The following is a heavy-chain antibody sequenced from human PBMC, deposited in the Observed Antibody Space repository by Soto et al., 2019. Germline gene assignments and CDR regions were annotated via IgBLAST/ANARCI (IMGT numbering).Heavy chain of an antibody. D-gene: IGHD3-22*01. J-gene: IGHJ3*02. CDR3: ARVLAPSYYYDSFGAFDI. CDR2: INAGNGNT. CDR1: GYTFTSYA. V-gene: IGHV1-3*01. Sequence: QVQLVQSGAEVKKPGASVKVSCKASGYTFTSYAMHWVRQASGQRLEWMGWINAGNGNTKYSQKFQGRVTITRDTSASTAYMELSSLRSEDTAVYYCARVLAPSYYYDSFGAFDIWGQGTMVTVSS.